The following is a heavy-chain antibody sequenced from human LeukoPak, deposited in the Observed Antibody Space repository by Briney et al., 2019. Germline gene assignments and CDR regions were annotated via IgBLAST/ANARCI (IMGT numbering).Heavy chain of an antibody. CDR3: ARVYGRAPPSL. D-gene: IGHD3-10*02. V-gene: IGHV3-7*01. J-gene: IGHJ6*04. Sequence: SGGSLRLSCAASGFTLSSYWMSWVRQAPGKGLEWVANIKQDGSEKYYVDSVKGRFTISRDNAKNSLYLQMNSLRAEDTAVYYCARVYGRAPPSLWGKGTTVTISS. CDR2: IKQDGSEK. CDR1: GFTLSSYW.